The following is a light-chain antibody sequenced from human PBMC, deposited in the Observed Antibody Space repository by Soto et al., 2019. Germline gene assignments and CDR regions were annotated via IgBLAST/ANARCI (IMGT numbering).Light chain of an antibody. Sequence: EIVMTQSPATLSVSPGERATLSCRASQSVSSNLAWYQQKPGQAPRLLIYGASTRATGIPARFSGSGSGTEFTLTISSLQSEDFAVYYCQQYNNCHRTFGQGTKVDIK. CDR2: GAS. CDR3: QQYNNCHRT. CDR1: QSVSSN. V-gene: IGKV3-15*01. J-gene: IGKJ1*01.